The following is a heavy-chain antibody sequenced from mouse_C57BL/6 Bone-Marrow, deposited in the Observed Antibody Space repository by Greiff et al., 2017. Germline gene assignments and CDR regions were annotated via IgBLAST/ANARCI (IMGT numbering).Heavy chain of an antibody. CDR3: ASYYYGSSTYWYFDG. J-gene: IGHJ1*03. V-gene: IGHV1-64*01. Sequence: QVQLKESGAELVKPGASVKLSCKASGYTFTSYWMHWVKQRPGQGLEWIGMIHPNSGSTNYNEKFKSKATLTVDKSSSTAYMQLSSLTSEDSAVYYCASYYYGSSTYWYFDGWGTGTTVTVSS. D-gene: IGHD1-1*01. CDR2: IHPNSGST. CDR1: GYTFTSYW.